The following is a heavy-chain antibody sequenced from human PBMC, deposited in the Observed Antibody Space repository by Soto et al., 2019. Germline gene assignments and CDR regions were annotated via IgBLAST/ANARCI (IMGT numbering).Heavy chain of an antibody. J-gene: IGHJ5*02. D-gene: IGHD6-13*01. CDR2: ISSNSAYI. Sequence: GGSLRLSCAASGFTFRSFTMNWVRQAPGKGLEWVSTISSNSAYIYYTDAPRGRFTISRDNAKNSLHLQMNSLRAEDTAVYYCTRDASRDSSARGWFDPWGPGTLVTVSS. CDR1: GFTFRSFT. CDR3: TRDASRDSSARGWFDP. V-gene: IGHV3-21*01.